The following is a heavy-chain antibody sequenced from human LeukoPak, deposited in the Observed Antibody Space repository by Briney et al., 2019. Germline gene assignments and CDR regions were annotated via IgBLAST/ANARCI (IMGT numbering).Heavy chain of an antibody. CDR1: GDSVSSNSAA. V-gene: IGHV6-1*01. J-gene: IGHJ6*02. CDR3: ARTENEAYGMDV. CDR2: TYYRSKWHN. D-gene: IGHD1-1*01. Sequence: SQTLSLTCAISGDSVSSNSAAWNWIRQSPSRGLEWLGRTYYRSKWHNDYAVSVKSRITIKPDTSKNQFSLKLSSVTAADTAVYYCARTENEAYGMDVWGQGTTVTVSS.